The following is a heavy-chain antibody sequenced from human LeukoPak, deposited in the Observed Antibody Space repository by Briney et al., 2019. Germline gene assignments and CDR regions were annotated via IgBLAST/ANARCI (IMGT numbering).Heavy chain of an antibody. V-gene: IGHV4-34*01. CDR3: ARMRGYCSSTSCYLRYYYGMDV. CDR2: INHSGST. Sequence: PSETLSLTCAVYGGSFSGYYWSWIRQPPGKGLEWIGEINHSGSTNYNPSLKSRVTISVDTSKNQLSLKLSSVTAADTAVYYCARMRGYCSSTSCYLRYYYGMDVWGQGTTVTVSS. D-gene: IGHD2-2*01. J-gene: IGHJ6*02. CDR1: GGSFSGYY.